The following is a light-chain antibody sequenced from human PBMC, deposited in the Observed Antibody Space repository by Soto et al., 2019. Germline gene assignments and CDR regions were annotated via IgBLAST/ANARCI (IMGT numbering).Light chain of an antibody. J-gene: IGKJ1*01. CDR1: QSISSR. Sequence: DIQMTQSPSTLSASVGDRVTITCRASQSISSRLAWYQQKPGKAPNLLIYKASTLESGVPSSFSGSGSGTDSTLTISSLQPDSSATYYCQQYNGYPWTFGQGTKVEI. CDR3: QQYNGYPWT. V-gene: IGKV1-5*03. CDR2: KAS.